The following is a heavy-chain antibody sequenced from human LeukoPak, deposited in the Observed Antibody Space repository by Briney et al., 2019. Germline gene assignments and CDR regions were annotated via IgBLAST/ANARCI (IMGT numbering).Heavy chain of an antibody. CDR1: GGSISSSSYY. D-gene: IGHD4-23*01. V-gene: IGHV4-39*01. J-gene: IGHJ4*02. Sequence: PSETLSLTCTVSGGSISSSSYYWGWIRQPPGKGLEWIGNIYYSGTTYYNPSLKSRLTISVDTSKNQFSLKLNSVTAADTAVYYCARVSDDEYGGNSGANYFESWGQGTLVTVSS. CDR2: IYYSGTT. CDR3: ARVSDDEYGGNSGANYFES.